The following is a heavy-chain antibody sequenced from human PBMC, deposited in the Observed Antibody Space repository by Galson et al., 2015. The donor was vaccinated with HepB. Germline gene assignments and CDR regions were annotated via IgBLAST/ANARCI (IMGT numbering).Heavy chain of an antibody. Sequence: SLRLSCAASGFTFSSYSMNWVRQAPGKGLEWVSSISSSSSYIYYADSVKGRFTISRDNAKNSLYLQMNSLRAEDTAVYYCARDEEGLWGFDYWGQGTLVTVSS. J-gene: IGHJ4*02. CDR1: GFTFSSYS. D-gene: IGHD2/OR15-2a*01. CDR2: ISSSSSYI. CDR3: ARDEEGLWGFDY. V-gene: IGHV3-21*01.